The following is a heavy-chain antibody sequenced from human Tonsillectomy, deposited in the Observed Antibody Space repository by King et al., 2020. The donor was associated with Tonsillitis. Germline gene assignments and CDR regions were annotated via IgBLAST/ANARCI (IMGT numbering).Heavy chain of an antibody. J-gene: IGHJ4*02. Sequence: QLQESGPGLVKPSETLSLTCGVSGYFISSGYYWGWIRQPPGKGLEWIGSINHSGTTYYNPSLKSRVTISVDTSKNQFSLKLSSVTAADTAVYYCARVVDSSFVISSGDLGGQGTRVTVSS. D-gene: IGHD5-18*01. CDR1: GYFISSGYY. CDR3: ARVVDSSFVISSGDL. CDR2: INHSGTT. V-gene: IGHV4-38-2*01.